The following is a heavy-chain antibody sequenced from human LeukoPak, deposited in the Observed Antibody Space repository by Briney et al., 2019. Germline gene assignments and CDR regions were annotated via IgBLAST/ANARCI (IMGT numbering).Heavy chain of an antibody. CDR2: ISSSSSTI. CDR1: GFTFSSYS. D-gene: IGHD3-22*01. CDR3: ARTFHYYDSSGYWD. J-gene: IGHJ4*02. V-gene: IGHV3-48*01. Sequence: PGGSLRLSCAASGFTFSSYSMNWVRQAPGKGLEWVSYISSSSSTIYYADSVKGRFTISRDNAKNSLYLQMNSLRAEDTAVYYCARTFHYYDSSGYWDWGQGTLVTVSP.